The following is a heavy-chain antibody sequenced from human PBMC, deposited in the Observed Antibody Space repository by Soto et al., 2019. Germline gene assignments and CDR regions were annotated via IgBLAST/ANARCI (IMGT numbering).Heavy chain of an antibody. CDR3: VRESHGDY. Sequence: EVQLVESGGGLVQPGGSLRLSCAGSGFTFSNYWMHWVRQAPGKGLEWVSRIDHDGPTDYADSVRGRFTISRDNAENTLYLQMNSLRPEDTALYYCVRESHGDYWGQGTLVTVSS. J-gene: IGHJ4*02. CDR2: IDHDGPT. V-gene: IGHV3-74*01. CDR1: GFTFSNYW.